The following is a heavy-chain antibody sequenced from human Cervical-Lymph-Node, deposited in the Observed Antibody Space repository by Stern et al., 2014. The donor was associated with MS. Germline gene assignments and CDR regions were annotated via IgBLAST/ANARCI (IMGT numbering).Heavy chain of an antibody. J-gene: IGHJ4*02. CDR1: GFSFSSFA. D-gene: IGHD2-2*01. CDR3: ARDTAAVAVPGAVQMGLDY. Sequence: GQLVESGGGVVQPGRSLRLSCAASGFSFSSFAMHWVRQAPGKGLEWVAVIWYDGSDKYYTDSVKGRFTISRDNSKNTLSLQMNSLRAEDTAVYYCARDTAAVAVPGAVQMGLDYWGQGTLVSVSS. V-gene: IGHV3-33*01. CDR2: IWYDGSDK.